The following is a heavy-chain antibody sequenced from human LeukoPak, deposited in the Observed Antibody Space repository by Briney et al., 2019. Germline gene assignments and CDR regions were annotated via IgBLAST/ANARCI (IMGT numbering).Heavy chain of an antibody. CDR1: GFPFRRNS. Sequence: PGGSLRLSCAASGFPFRRNSMNWVRQALGGWQDWVSSISSSSSNKDYVDSVKGRFTVSRDNAKNSLYLQMDSLRVEDTAVYYCARDPPSRGTRYFDYWGQGILVTVSS. D-gene: IGHD3-16*01. CDR3: ARDPPSRGTRYFDY. J-gene: IGHJ4*02. V-gene: IGHV3-21*01. CDR2: ISSSSSNK.